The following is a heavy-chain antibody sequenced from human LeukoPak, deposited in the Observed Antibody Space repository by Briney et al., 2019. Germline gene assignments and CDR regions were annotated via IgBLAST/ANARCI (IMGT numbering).Heavy chain of an antibody. D-gene: IGHD3-10*01. V-gene: IGHV3-74*01. CDR3: ARDGYYGSGNYATDY. CDR1: GFTFSTYW. CDR2: INSDESST. J-gene: IGHJ4*02. Sequence: PGGSLRLSCAASGFTFSTYWMHWVRQAPGKGLVWVSRINSDESSTSYADSVKGRFTISRDNARNTLYLQMNSLRVEDTAVYYCARDGYYGSGNYATDYWGQGALVTVSS.